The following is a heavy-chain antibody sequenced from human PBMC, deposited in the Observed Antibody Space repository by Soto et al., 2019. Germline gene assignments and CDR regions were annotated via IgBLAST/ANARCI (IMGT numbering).Heavy chain of an antibody. Sequence: ASVKVSCKASGYTLTSYDINWVRQATGQGLEWMGWMNPNSGNTGYAQKLQGRVTMTRNTSISTAYMELSSLRSEDTAVYYCARGTSLVDYYYYMDVWGKGTTVTVSS. D-gene: IGHD1-26*01. CDR2: MNPNSGNT. CDR1: GYTLTSYD. J-gene: IGHJ6*03. CDR3: ARGTSLVDYYYYMDV. V-gene: IGHV1-8*01.